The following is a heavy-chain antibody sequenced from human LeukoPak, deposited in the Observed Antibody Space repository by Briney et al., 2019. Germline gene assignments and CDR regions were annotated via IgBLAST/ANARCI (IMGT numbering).Heavy chain of an antibody. J-gene: IGHJ6*02. V-gene: IGHV4-59*08. CDR2: IYYSGST. CDR1: GGSISSYY. D-gene: IGHD3-10*01. Sequence: KASETLSLTCTVSGGSISSYYWSWIRQPPGKGLEWIGYIYYSGSTNYNPSLKSRVTISVDTSKNQFSLKLSSVTAADTAVYYCARHFTMVRGVIITDYYYGMDVWGQGITVTVSS. CDR3: ARHFTMVRGVIITDYYYGMDV.